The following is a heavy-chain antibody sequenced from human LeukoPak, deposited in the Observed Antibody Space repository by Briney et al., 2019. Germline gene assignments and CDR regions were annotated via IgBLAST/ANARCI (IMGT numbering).Heavy chain of an antibody. CDR1: GFTFSSYS. D-gene: IGHD2-2*02. CDR3: ARTRNGCYSFCPFDV. J-gene: IGHJ3*01. V-gene: IGHV3-21*04. Sequence: KSGGSLRLSCAASGFTFSSYSMNWVRQAPGKGLEWVSSISSSSSYIYYADSVKGRFTISRDNAKNSLYLQMNSLRAADTAVYYCARTRNGCYSFCPFDVWGQGTMVTVSS. CDR2: ISSSSSYI.